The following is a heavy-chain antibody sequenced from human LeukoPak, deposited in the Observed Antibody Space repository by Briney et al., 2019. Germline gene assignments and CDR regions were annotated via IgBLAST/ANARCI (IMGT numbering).Heavy chain of an antibody. Sequence: ASVKVSCKASGYTFTSYGISWVRQAPGQGLEWMGWTSAYNGNTNYAQKLQGRVTMTTDTSTSTAYMELRSLRSDDTAVYYCARDPSLYSYGPPGYWGQGTLVTVSS. V-gene: IGHV1-18*01. CDR3: ARDPSLYSYGPPGY. D-gene: IGHD5-18*01. CDR2: TSAYNGNT. J-gene: IGHJ4*02. CDR1: GYTFTSYG.